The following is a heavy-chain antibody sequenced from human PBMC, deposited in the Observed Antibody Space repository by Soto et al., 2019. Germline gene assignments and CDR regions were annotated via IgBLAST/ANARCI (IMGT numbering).Heavy chain of an antibody. D-gene: IGHD7-27*01. J-gene: IGHJ4*02. CDR2: IYSDGST. V-gene: IGHV3-53*01. CDR3: AKETQTGDGYFDY. CDR1: GFIVNTYY. Sequence: EVQLVESGGGLIQPGGSLRLSCAASGFIVNTYYMYWVRQAPGKGLEWVSVIYSDGSTYYADSVKGRFTISRDNSKNTLYLQMNSLTAEDTAVYHCAKETQTGDGYFDYWGQGTLVTVSS.